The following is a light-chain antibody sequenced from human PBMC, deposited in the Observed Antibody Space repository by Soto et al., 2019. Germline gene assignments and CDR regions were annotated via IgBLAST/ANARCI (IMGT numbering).Light chain of an antibody. CDR3: QQYNNWPET. CDR1: QSVSSN. J-gene: IGKJ1*01. Sequence: EIVMTQSPATLSVSPGERATLSCGASQSVSSNLAWYQQKVGQAPRVLIYDASTRATGIPGRLSGSGSGTEFTLTISSLQSEDFAVYYCQQYNNWPETFGQGTKVDIK. CDR2: DAS. V-gene: IGKV3-15*01.